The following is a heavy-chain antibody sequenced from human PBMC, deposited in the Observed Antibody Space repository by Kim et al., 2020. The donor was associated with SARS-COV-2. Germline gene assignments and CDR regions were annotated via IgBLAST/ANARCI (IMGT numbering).Heavy chain of an antibody. J-gene: IGHJ6*02. V-gene: IGHV3-15*01. CDR1: GFTFSNAW. Sequence: GGSLRLSCAASGFTFSNAWMSWVRQAPGKGLEWVGRIKSKTDGGTTDYAAPVKGRFTISRDDSKNTLYLQMNSLKTEDTAVYYCTTDSEAGTTGAGGYYYYYGMDVWGQGTTVTVSS. D-gene: IGHD1-1*01. CDR2: IKSKTDGGTT. CDR3: TTDSEAGTTGAGGYYYYYGMDV.